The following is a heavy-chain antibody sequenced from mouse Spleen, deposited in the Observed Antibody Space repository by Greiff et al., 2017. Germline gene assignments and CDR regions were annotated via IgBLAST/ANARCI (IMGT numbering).Heavy chain of an antibody. CDR2: INPSNGRT. CDR3: AREGLDAMDY. D-gene: IGHD2-10*02. J-gene: IGHJ4*01. Sequence: QVQLQQSDAELVKPGASVKISCKVSGYTFTDHTIHWMKQRPEQGLEWIGEINPSNGRTNYNEKFKGKATLTADKSSNTAYMQLSSLTSEDSAVYFCAREGLDAMDYWGQGTSVTVSS. V-gene: IGHV1-78*01. CDR1: GYTFTDHT.